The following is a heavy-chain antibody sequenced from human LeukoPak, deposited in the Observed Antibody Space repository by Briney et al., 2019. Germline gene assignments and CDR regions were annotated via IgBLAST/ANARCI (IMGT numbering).Heavy chain of an antibody. Sequence: ASVKVSCKASGYTFTSYAMHWVRQAPGQRLEWMGWINAGIGNTKYSQEFQGRVTITRDTSASTAYMELSSLRSEDMAVYYCARAWIVGATANYFDYWGQGTLVTVSS. CDR1: GYTFTSYA. V-gene: IGHV1-3*03. CDR3: ARAWIVGATANYFDY. CDR2: INAGIGNT. D-gene: IGHD1-26*01. J-gene: IGHJ4*02.